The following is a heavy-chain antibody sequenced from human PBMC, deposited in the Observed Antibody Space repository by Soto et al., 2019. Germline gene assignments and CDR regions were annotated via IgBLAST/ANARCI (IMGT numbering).Heavy chain of an antibody. Sequence: SETLSLTCTVSGGSVSSGSYYWSWIRQPPGKGLEWIGYIYYSGSTNYNPSLKSRVTISVDTSKNQFSLKLSSVTAADTAVYYCARRVRDAARRPGGYYYYGMDVWGQGTTVTVSS. J-gene: IGHJ6*02. CDR1: GGSVSSGSYY. V-gene: IGHV4-61*01. CDR2: IYYSGST. CDR3: ARRVRDAARRPGGYYYYGMDV. D-gene: IGHD6-6*01.